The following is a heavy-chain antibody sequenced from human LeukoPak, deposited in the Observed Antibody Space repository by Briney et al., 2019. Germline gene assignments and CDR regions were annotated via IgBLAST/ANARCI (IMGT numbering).Heavy chain of an antibody. D-gene: IGHD5-18*01. CDR1: GYTFTDYH. CDR2: INPDSGGT. CDR3: ARDDTASPFNAFDI. V-gene: IGHV1-2*02. J-gene: IGHJ3*02. Sequence: GASVKVSCKAPGYTFTDYHFHWVREAPGQGLEWMGWINPDSGGTKYAQKFLGRVTMTRDTSISTAYMELSRLTYDDTAVYYCARDDTASPFNAFDIWGQGTMVTVSS.